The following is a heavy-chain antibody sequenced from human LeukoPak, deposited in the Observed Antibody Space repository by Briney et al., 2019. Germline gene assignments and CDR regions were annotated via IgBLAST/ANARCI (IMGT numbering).Heavy chain of an antibody. D-gene: IGHD2-15*01. Sequence: SETLSLTCTVSGGSISSYYWSWIRQPPGKGLEWIGYIYYSGSTNYNPSLKSRVTISVDTSKNQFSLKLSSVTAADTAVYYCARGGGNCYYYYMDVWGKGTTVTVSS. CDR3: ARGGGNCYYYYMDV. CDR2: IYYSGST. V-gene: IGHV4-59*01. CDR1: GGSISSYY. J-gene: IGHJ6*03.